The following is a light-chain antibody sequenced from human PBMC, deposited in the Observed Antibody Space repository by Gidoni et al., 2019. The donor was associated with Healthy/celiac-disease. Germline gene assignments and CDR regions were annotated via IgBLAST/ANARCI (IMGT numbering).Light chain of an antibody. CDR2: DVS. V-gene: IGLV2-14*01. CDR3: SSYTSSSTWV. Sequence: QSALPQPASLSESPGPSITISCTGTTSDVGDYNYVPWYQQHPGKAPKLMIYDVSHRPPGVSNRFSGSKSGNTASLTISGLQAEDEADYYCSSYTSSSTWVFGGGTKLTVL. J-gene: IGLJ3*02. CDR1: TSDVGDYNY.